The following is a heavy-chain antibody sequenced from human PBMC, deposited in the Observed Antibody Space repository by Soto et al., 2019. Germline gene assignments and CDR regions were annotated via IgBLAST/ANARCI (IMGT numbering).Heavy chain of an antibody. V-gene: IGHV4-61*01. CDR1: GGSVSSGSYY. D-gene: IGHD2-8*02. CDR3: AGAFDWWGNYGMDV. CDR2: IYYSGST. Sequence: QVQLQESGPGLVKPSETLSLTCTVSGGSVSSGSYYWSWIRQPPGKGLEWIGYIYYSGSTNYNPPLKSRVTRSVDTSKNPVSLKRSSVTAADTAVYYCAGAFDWWGNYGMDVWGQGTTVTVSS. J-gene: IGHJ6*02.